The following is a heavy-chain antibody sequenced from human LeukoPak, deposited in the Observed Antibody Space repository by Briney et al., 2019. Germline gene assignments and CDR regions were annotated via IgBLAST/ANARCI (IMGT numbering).Heavy chain of an antibody. CDR3: AKGHYDFWSGYPYYFDY. Sequence: GGSLRLSCAASGFTFSSYAMSWVRQAPGKGLEWVSAISGSGGSTYYADSVKGRFTISRDNSKNTLYLQMNGLRAEDTAVYYCAKGHYDFWSGYPYYFDYWGQGTLVTVSS. CDR1: GFTFSSYA. D-gene: IGHD3-3*01. CDR2: ISGSGGST. J-gene: IGHJ4*02. V-gene: IGHV3-23*01.